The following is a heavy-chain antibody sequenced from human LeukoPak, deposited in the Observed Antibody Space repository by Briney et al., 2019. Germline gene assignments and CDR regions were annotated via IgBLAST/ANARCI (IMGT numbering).Heavy chain of an antibody. CDR2: IYYSGST. CDR3: ARVLSRYSSGWYKN. V-gene: IGHV4-39*07. J-gene: IGHJ4*02. Sequence: NPSETLSLTCTVSGGSISSSSYYWGWIRQPPGKGLEWIGSIYYSGSTYYNPSLKSRVTISVDTSKNQFSLKLSSVTAADTAVYYCARVLSRYSSGWYKNWGQGTLVTVSS. D-gene: IGHD6-19*01. CDR1: GGSISSSSYY.